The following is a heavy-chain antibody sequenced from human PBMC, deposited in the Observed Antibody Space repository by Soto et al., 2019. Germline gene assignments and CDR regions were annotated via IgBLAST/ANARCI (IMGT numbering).Heavy chain of an antibody. CDR3: ASRDPGTSVDY. V-gene: IGHV4-30-4*01. J-gene: IGHJ4*02. CDR2: IYYSGST. D-gene: IGHD1-7*01. Sequence: SETLSLTCTVSGGSISSGDYYWSWIRQPPGKGLEWIGYIYYSGSTFYNPSLKNRVTISLDTSKIQFPLKVTSLTAADTAVYYCASRDPGTSVDYWGQGTLVTVSS. CDR1: GGSISSGDYY.